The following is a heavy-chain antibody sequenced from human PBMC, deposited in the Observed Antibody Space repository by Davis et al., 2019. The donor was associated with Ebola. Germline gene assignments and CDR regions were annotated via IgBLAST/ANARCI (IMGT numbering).Heavy chain of an antibody. Sequence: PGGSLRLSCAASGFVFSDYYMSWIRHSPEKGLEWVGYIGTNGSPIYYGDSVKGRFTISRDNAKKSFYLQMNNLRAEDSAVYYCSRETAAAPGRPFIFYGMDVWGQGTTVTAS. J-gene: IGHJ6*02. D-gene: IGHD6-13*01. V-gene: IGHV3-11*01. CDR3: SRETAAAPGRPFIFYGMDV. CDR2: IGTNGSPI. CDR1: GFVFSDYY.